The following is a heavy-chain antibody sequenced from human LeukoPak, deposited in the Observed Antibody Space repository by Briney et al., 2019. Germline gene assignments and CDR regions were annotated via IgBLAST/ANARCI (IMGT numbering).Heavy chain of an antibody. Sequence: GGSLRLSCAASGFTFSNAWMSWFRQAPGKGLEWVARIKSKTDGGATDYAAPEKGRFTISRDDSKNTLHLQMNSLTTEDTAVYYCSSITPAGYTDYWGQGTLVTVSS. V-gene: IGHV3-15*01. D-gene: IGHD6-13*01. CDR3: SSITPAGYTDY. J-gene: IGHJ4*02. CDR1: GFTFSNAW. CDR2: IKSKTDGGAT.